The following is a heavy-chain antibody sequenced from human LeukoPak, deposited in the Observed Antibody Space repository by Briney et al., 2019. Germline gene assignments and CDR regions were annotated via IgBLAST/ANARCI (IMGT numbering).Heavy chain of an antibody. CDR1: GGSFSGYY. J-gene: IGHJ4*02. D-gene: IGHD5-18*01. CDR3: ARGGGYSYGRRYNFDY. CDR2: INHSGST. V-gene: IGHV4-34*01. Sequence: SETLSLTCAVYGGSFSGYYWSWIRQPPGKGLEWIGEINHSGSTNYNPSLKSRVTISVDTSKNQFSLKLSSVTAADTAVYYCARGGGYSYGRRYNFDYWGQGTLVTVSS.